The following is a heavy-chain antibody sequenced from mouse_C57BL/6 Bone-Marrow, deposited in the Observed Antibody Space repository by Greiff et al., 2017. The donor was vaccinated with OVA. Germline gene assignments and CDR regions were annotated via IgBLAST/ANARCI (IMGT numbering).Heavy chain of an antibody. J-gene: IGHJ4*01. CDR3: ARLLDWSYAMDY. Sequence: QVQLKQSGAELMKPGASVKLSCKATGYTFTGYWIEWVKQRPGHGLEWIGEILPGSGSTNYNEKLKGKATFTADTFSNTAYMQVSSLRTEDSAIYDCARLLDWSYAMDYWGQGTSVTVSS. CDR2: ILPGSGST. D-gene: IGHD1-1*01. V-gene: IGHV1-9*01. CDR1: GYTFTGYW.